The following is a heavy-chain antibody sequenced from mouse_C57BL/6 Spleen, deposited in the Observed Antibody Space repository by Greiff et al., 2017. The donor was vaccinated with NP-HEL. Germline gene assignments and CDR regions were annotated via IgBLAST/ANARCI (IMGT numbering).Heavy chain of an antibody. CDR1: GFTFSDYA. CDR3: AREVPFAY. Sequence: EVMLVESGGGLVKPGGSLKLSCAASGFTFSDYAMHWVRQAPEKGLEWVAYISSGSSTIYYADTVKGRFTISRDNAKNTLYLQMTSLRSEDTGVYFCAREVPFAYWGQGTLVTVSA. CDR2: ISSGSSTI. V-gene: IGHV5-17*03. J-gene: IGHJ3*01.